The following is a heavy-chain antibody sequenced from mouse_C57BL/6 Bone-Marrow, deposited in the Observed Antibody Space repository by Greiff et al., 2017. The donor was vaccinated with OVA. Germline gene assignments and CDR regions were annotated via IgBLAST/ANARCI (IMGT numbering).Heavy chain of an antibody. V-gene: IGHV1-54*01. Sequence: VQRVESGAELVRPGTSVKVSCKASGYAFTNYLIEWVKQRPGQGLEWIGVINPGSGGTNYTEKFTGQATLTADKSSSTAYMLLSSLTSEDSAVYFCARSYDYDGAGFAYWGQGTLVTVSA. CDR2: INPGSGGT. J-gene: IGHJ3*01. D-gene: IGHD2-4*01. CDR1: GYAFTNYL. CDR3: ARSYDYDGAGFAY.